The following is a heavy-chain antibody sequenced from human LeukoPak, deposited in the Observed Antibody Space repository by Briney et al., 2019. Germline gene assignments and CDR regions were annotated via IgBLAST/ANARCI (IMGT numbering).Heavy chain of an antibody. CDR1: GGSISSYY. CDR3: AREVVPAAPYYYYYGMDV. Sequence: SETLSLTCTVSGGSISSYYWSWIRQPAGKGLEWIGRIYTSGSTNYNPSLNSRVTMSVDTSKNQFSLKLSSVTAADTAVYYCAREVVPAAPYYYYYGMDVWGQGTTVTVSS. CDR2: IYTSGST. J-gene: IGHJ6*02. D-gene: IGHD2-2*01. V-gene: IGHV4-4*07.